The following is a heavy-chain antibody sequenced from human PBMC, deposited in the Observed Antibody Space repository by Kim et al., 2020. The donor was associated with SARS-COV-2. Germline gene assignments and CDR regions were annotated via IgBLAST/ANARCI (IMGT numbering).Heavy chain of an antibody. J-gene: IGHJ5*02. D-gene: IGHD3-10*01. CDR2: IDYTGST. CDR3: GRPHSGRCGGAWFDP. CDR1: GGSISSGDFY. V-gene: IGHV4-39*01. Sequence: SETLSLTCAVFGGSISSGDFYWGWIRQPPGKGLEWVGNIDYTGSTYYNPSLKSRVIMSVDTSKNHFSLRLTSLTAADTAVYYCGRPHSGRCGGAWFDPWGQGTLVTVSS.